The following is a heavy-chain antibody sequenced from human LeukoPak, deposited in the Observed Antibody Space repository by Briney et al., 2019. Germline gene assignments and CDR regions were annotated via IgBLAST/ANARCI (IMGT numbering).Heavy chain of an antibody. CDR1: GGTFSSYA. J-gene: IGHJ4*02. V-gene: IGHV1-69*13. CDR2: IIPIFGTA. D-gene: IGHD3-22*01. Sequence: ASVKVSCKASGGTFSSYAISWVRQAPGQGLEWMGGIIPIFGTANYAQKFQGRVTITADESTSTAYMELSSLRSEDTAVYYCARMMEGWDDSSGYSFYYFDYWGQGTLVTVSS. CDR3: ARMMEGWDDSSGYSFYYFDY.